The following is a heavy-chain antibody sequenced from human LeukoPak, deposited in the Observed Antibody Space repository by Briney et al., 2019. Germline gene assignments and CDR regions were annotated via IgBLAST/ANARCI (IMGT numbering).Heavy chain of an antibody. CDR2: INPSGGST. CDR3: ARAVLYYDSSGYPLCWFDP. V-gene: IGHV1-46*01. J-gene: IGHJ5*02. CDR1: GYTFTSYY. Sequence: ASVKVSCKASGYTFTSYYMHWVRQAPGQGFEWMGIINPSGGSTSYAQKFQGRVTMTRDMSTSTVYMELSSLRSEDTAVYYCARAVLYYDSSGYPLCWFDPWGQGTLVTVSS. D-gene: IGHD3-22*01.